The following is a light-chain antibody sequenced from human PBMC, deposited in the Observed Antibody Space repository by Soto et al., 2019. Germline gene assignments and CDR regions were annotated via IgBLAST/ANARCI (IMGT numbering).Light chain of an antibody. CDR1: QSVSSGY. V-gene: IGKV3-20*01. Sequence: EIVLTQSPGTLSLSPVERATLSCRASQSVSSGYLAWYQQKPGQAPRLLIYGASSRATGIPARFSGSGSGAAFTLTISSLQPEDFATYYCQQTYSTPPITFGQGTRLEIK. J-gene: IGKJ5*01. CDR3: QQTYSTPPIT. CDR2: GAS.